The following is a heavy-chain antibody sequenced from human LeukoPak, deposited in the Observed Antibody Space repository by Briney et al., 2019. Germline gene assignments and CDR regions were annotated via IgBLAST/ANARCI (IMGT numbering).Heavy chain of an antibody. V-gene: IGHV1-69*04. Sequence: GASVKVSCKASGGTFSSYAISWVRQAPGQGLEWMGRIIPILGIANYAQKFQGRVTITADKSTSTAYMELSSLRSEDTAVYYCARKDSSSWFHVFDYWGQGTLVTVSS. CDR2: IIPILGIA. J-gene: IGHJ4*02. CDR1: GGTFSSYA. CDR3: ARKDSSSWFHVFDY. D-gene: IGHD6-13*01.